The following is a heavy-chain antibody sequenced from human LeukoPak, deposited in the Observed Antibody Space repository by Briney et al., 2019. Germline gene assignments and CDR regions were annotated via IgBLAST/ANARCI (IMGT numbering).Heavy chain of an antibody. Sequence: GASVKVSFKASGYTFNSYGISWVRQAPGQGLEWIGWISDYNGKTNYAQKLQGRGTITTDRSTRTAYMELRNLRSDDTAVYYCARVPDVDASAWDVEGNWFDPWGQGTLVTVSS. CDR1: GYTFNSYG. D-gene: IGHD6-19*01. V-gene: IGHV1-18*01. CDR2: ISDYNGKT. J-gene: IGHJ5*02. CDR3: ARVPDVDASAWDVEGNWFDP.